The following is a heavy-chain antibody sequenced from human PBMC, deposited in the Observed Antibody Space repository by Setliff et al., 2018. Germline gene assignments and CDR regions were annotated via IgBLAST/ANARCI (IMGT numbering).Heavy chain of an antibody. CDR1: GGSISTHY. J-gene: IGHJ5*02. CDR3: ARDFQGGWFAP. Sequence: SETLSLTCTVSGGSISTHYWSWIRQPPGKGLEWVGYMYYSEITKYNPSLKSRVTISVDTSKNQFSLTLNSVTAADTAVYFCARDFQGGWFAPWGQGTLVTVSS. D-gene: IGHD3-16*01. CDR2: MYYSEIT. V-gene: IGHV4-59*11.